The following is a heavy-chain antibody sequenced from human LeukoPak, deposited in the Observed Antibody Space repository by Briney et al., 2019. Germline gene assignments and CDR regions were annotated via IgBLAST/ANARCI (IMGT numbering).Heavy chain of an antibody. Sequence: GGSLTLSCAASGFTFSNYWMHWVRQAPGKGLVWVSRINSNGSSTNYADSVKGRFTISRDNAKNTLYLQMSSLRAEDTAVYYCAKGGATICDNWGQGTLATVSS. CDR3: AKGGATICDN. J-gene: IGHJ4*02. D-gene: IGHD5-12*01. CDR2: INSNGSST. CDR1: GFTFSNYW. V-gene: IGHV3-74*01.